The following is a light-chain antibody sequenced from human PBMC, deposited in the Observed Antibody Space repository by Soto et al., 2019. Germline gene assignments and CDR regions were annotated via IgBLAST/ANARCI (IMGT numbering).Light chain of an antibody. V-gene: IGKV1-39*01. CDR3: QQRHSTPLT. J-gene: IGKJ4*01. CDR1: LRISKY. Sequence: DIQVIQSPSSLSASVGDRVTITCRASLRISKYLNWYQQKPGKAPKLLIYGASTLQSGVPSRFSGSGSGTDFTLSISSLQPEDSATYYCQQRHSTPLTFGGGTKLEI. CDR2: GAS.